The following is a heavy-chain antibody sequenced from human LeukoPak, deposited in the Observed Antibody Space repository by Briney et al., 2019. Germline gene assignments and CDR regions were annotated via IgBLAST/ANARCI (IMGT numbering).Heavy chain of an antibody. D-gene: IGHD3-10*01. V-gene: IGHV3-7*01. CDR3: GRFGYEAGVDL. CDR2: IKPTGSET. Sequence: TGGSLRLSCAASGFTFRTYWMTWVRQAPGKGLEWVANIKPTGSETYYVDPVKGRFTISRDNAKNLLYLQMNSLRGEDTADYYCGRFGYEAGVDLWGQGTLVTVSS. J-gene: IGHJ4*02. CDR1: GFTFRTYW.